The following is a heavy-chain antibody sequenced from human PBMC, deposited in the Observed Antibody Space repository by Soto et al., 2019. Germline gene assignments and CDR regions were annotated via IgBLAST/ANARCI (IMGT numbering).Heavy chain of an antibody. V-gene: IGHV3-48*03. D-gene: IGHD6-13*01. Sequence: PGGSLRLSCAASGFALSSFDMDWVRQAPGKGLEWVSYINMDGGSTHYAESVKGRFTISRDNAKNSLYLQMNSLRAEDTAVYYCARAIAAAGMLYGMDVWGQGTTVTVSS. J-gene: IGHJ6*02. CDR2: INMDGGST. CDR1: GFALSSFD. CDR3: ARAIAAAGMLYGMDV.